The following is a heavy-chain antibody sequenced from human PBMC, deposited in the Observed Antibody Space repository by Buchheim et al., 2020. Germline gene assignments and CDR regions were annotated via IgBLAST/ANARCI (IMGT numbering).Heavy chain of an antibody. CDR1: GGSISSSNW. CDR2: IYHSGST. Sequence: QVQLQESGPGLVKPSGTLSLTCAVSGGSISSSNWWSWVRQPPGKGLGWIGEIYHSGSTNYNPSLKSRVTISVDQSKNQFSLKLSSVTAADTAVYYCAREVNSGSYQLVYYFDYWGQRTL. D-gene: IGHD1-26*01. V-gene: IGHV4-4*02. J-gene: IGHJ4*02. CDR3: AREVNSGSYQLVYYFDY.